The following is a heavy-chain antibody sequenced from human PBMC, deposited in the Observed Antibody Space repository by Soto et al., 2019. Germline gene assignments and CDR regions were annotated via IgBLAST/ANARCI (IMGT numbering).Heavy chain of an antibody. D-gene: IGHD3-22*01. CDR3: SRESTSTDYYDSSPVDI. Sequence: QVQLVQSGAEVKKPGASVKVSCKASGYTFTSYYMHWVRQAPGQGLEWMGIINPSGGSTSYAQKFQGRVTMTRDTSTSTVYMELSSLRSEDTVVYYCSRESTSTDYYDSSPVDIWGQVTMVTVSS. CDR1: GYTFTSYY. CDR2: INPSGGST. J-gene: IGHJ3*02. V-gene: IGHV1-46*01.